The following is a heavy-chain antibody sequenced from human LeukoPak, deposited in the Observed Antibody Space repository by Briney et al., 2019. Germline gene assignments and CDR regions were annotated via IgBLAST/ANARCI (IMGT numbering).Heavy chain of an antibody. Sequence: ASVKVSCKASGYTFTGYYMHWVRQAPGQGLEWMGWINPNSGGTNYAQKFQGRVTMTRDTSISTAYMELSRLRSDDTAVYYCARDGRYWWFGEHYYYYMDVWGKGTTVTISS. J-gene: IGHJ6*03. D-gene: IGHD3-10*01. CDR2: INPNSGGT. V-gene: IGHV1-2*02. CDR1: GYTFTGYY. CDR3: ARDGRYWWFGEHYYYYMDV.